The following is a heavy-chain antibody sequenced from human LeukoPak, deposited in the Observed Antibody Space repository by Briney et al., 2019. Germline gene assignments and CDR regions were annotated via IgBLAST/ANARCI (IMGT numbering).Heavy chain of an antibody. V-gene: IGHV3-23*01. CDR1: GFTFSIYA. CDR3: AKDGRGGDCTSASCTNWFGP. CDR2: IGGSGSVT. D-gene: IGHD2-2*01. Sequence: PGRSLRLSCAASGFTFSIYALTWVRHAPGKGLEWVSTIGGSGSVTYYADSVKGGSTISRDNTKTTLYLQMNSLRAEDTAVYYCAKDGRGGDCTSASCTNWFGPWGQGTLVTVSS. J-gene: IGHJ5*02.